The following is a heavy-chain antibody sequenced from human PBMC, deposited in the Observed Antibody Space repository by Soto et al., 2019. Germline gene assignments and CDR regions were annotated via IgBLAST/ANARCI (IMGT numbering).Heavy chain of an antibody. CDR3: ARDLRGSYGGNCGRDY. D-gene: IGHD4-17*01. J-gene: IGHJ4*02. Sequence: QVQLVQSGAEVKKPGSSVKVSCKASGGTFSSYTISWVRQAPGQALEWLGRIIPILGIANYAQKFQGRVTITADKSTSTAYMELSSLRSEDRAGYYCARDLRGSYGGNCGRDYWGQGTLVTVSS. V-gene: IGHV1-69*08. CDR1: GGTFSSYT. CDR2: IIPILGIA.